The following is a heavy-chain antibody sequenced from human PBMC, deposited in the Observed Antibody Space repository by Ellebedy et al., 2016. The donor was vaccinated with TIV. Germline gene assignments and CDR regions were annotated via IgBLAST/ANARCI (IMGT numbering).Heavy chain of an antibody. D-gene: IGHD1-26*01. CDR2: IYPGDSDT. CDR3: AKGIRYSGSSYDVFDI. V-gene: IGHV5-51*01. CDR1: GYSFTSYW. J-gene: IGHJ3*02. Sequence: GGSLRLSXKGSGYSFTSYWIGWVRQMPGKGLEWMGIIYPGDSDTRYNPSFQGQVTITADKSINTAYLQWTSLKASDTAMYYCAKGIRYSGSSYDVFDIWGQGAMVTVSS.